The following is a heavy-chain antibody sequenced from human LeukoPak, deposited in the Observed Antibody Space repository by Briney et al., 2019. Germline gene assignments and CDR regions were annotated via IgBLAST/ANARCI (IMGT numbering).Heavy chain of an antibody. J-gene: IGHJ4*02. CDR2: INPDDGDT. CDR3: ARANFLYCSSSTCLFDY. V-gene: IGHV1-2*02. Sequence: ASVKVPCKASGYTFTDYYMHWVRQAPGQGFEWMGWINPDDGDTNYAQKFQGRVTMTMDTSISTAHMEVSRLRSDDTAVYYCARANFLYCSSSTCLFDYWGQGTLVTVSS. D-gene: IGHD2-2*01. CDR1: GYTFTDYY.